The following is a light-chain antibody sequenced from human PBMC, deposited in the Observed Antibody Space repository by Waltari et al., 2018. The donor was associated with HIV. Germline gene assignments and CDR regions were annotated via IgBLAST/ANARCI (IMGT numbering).Light chain of an antibody. V-gene: IGLV1-47*01. CDR2: RNY. Sequence: QSVLTQPPSASGTPGQRVTISCSGSSSHIGINYIYWYQQLPETAPKLLIFRNYQGPSGVPERVAGSEAGTSASLAISGLRSEDEADYYCAAWDDSLSGVVFGEGTKLTVL. CDR3: AAWDDSLSGVV. J-gene: IGLJ3*02. CDR1: SSHIGINY.